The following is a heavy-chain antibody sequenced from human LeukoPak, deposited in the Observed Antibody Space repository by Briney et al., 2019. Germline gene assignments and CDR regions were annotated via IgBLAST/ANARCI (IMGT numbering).Heavy chain of an antibody. CDR3: ARDISHDFWSGYYYYYGMDV. D-gene: IGHD3-3*01. CDR2: ISSSSSYI. V-gene: IGHV3-21*01. J-gene: IGHJ6*02. CDR1: GFTFSSYA. Sequence: GGSLRLSCAASGFTFSSYAMSWVRQAPGKGLEWVSSISSSSSYICYADSVKGRFTISRDNAKNSLYLQMNSLRAEDTAVYYCARDISHDFWSGYYYYYGMDVWGQGTTVTVSS.